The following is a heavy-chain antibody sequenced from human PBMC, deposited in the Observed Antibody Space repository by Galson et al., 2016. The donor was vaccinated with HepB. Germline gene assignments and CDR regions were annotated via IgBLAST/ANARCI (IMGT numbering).Heavy chain of an antibody. CDR2: INIAGET. D-gene: IGHD3-10*01. CDR1: GFIFSTYD. CDR3: VRNYGSGSHLFYGIDV. V-gene: IGHV3-13*01. Sequence: SLRLSCAASGFIFSTYDMHWVRQPTGTGLEWVSGINIAGETYYYGHVKGRFSISRENGKNSFYLQMNSLTAGDTGVYYCVRNYGSGSHLFYGIDVWGQGTTVTVSS. J-gene: IGHJ6*02.